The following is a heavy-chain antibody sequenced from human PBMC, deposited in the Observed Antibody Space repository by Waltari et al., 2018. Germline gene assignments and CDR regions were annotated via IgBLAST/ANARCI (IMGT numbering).Heavy chain of an antibody. CDR3: AKDYPRVGIVLESDAIFDH. Sequence: EVQLLDSGGGLVQPGGSLRLSCVTSGFTFSDYAMSWVRQASGKGPGLWSGVNEGSGTYYADSVKGRFTISRDNSKNTVYLQMSSLRAEDTAIYYCAKDYPRVGIVLESDAIFDHWGQGALVTVSS. J-gene: IGHJ4*02. CDR2: VNEGSGT. D-gene: IGHD2-2*01. CDR1: GFTFSDYA. V-gene: IGHV3-23*01.